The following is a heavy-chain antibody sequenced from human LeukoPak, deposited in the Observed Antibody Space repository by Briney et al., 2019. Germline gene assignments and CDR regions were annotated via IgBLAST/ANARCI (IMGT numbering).Heavy chain of an antibody. V-gene: IGHV1-2*02. Sequence: ASVKVSCEASGYTFTGYYMHWVRQAPGQGLEWMGWINPNSGGTNYAQKFQGRVTMTRDTSISTAYMELSRLRSDDTAVYYCAREWEDATTGYAYFDYWGQGTLVTVSS. CDR1: GYTFTGYY. J-gene: IGHJ4*02. CDR3: AREWEDATTGYAYFDY. CDR2: INPNSGGT. D-gene: IGHD1-26*01.